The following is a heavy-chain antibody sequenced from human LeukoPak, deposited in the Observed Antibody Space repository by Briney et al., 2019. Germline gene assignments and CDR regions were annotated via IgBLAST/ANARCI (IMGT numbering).Heavy chain of an antibody. CDR1: GYKFTNYW. V-gene: IGHV5-51*01. D-gene: IGHD6-13*01. CDR2: IFLSDSDT. J-gene: IGHJ4*02. CDR3: ARHEVTAAAGTEFDS. Sequence: GESLKISCQASGYKFTNYWIGWVRQMPGKGLEWMGIIFLSDSDTRYSPSFQGQVTISADKSTSTAYLHWSTLKTSDTAIYYCARHEVTAAAGTEFDSWGQGTLVTVSS.